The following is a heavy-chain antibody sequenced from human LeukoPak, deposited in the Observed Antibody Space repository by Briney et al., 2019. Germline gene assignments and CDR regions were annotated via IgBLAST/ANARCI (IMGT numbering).Heavy chain of an antibody. CDR1: GGTFSSYA. V-gene: IGHV1-69*05. J-gene: IGHJ6*03. D-gene: IGHD2-2*01. Sequence: AASVKVSCKASGGTFSSYAISWVRQAPGQGLEWMGGIIPIFGTANYAQKFQGRVTITTDESTSTAYMELSSLRSEDTAVYYCARSSTSCYAYYYYYYYMVVWGKGTTVTVSS. CDR3: ARSSTSCYAYYYYYYYMVV. CDR2: IIPIFGTA.